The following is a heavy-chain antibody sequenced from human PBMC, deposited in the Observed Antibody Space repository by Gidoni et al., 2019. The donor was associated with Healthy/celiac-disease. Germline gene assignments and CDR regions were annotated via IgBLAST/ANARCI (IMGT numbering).Heavy chain of an antibody. CDR1: GFTFSSYG. Sequence: QVQLVASGGGVVQPGRSLRLSCAASGFTFSSYGMHWVRQAPGKGLEWVAVISYDGSNKYYADSVKGRFTISRDNSKNTLYLQMNSLRAEDTAVYYCAKDQETSLDYWGQGTLVTVSS. CDR2: ISYDGSNK. J-gene: IGHJ4*02. V-gene: IGHV3-30*18. CDR3: AKDQETSLDY. D-gene: IGHD2-2*01.